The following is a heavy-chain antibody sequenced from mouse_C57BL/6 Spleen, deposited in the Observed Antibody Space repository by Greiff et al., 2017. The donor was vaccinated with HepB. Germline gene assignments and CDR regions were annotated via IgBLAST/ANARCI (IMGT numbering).Heavy chain of an antibody. CDR2: IYPRSGNT. Sequence: VKLMESGAELARPGASVKLSCKASGYTFTSYGISWVKQRTGQGLEWIGEIYPRSGNTYYNEKFKGKATLTADKSSSTAYMELRSLTSEDSAVYFCALYYGSGRDYWGQGTTLTVSS. CDR3: ALYYGSGRDY. D-gene: IGHD1-1*01. J-gene: IGHJ2*01. V-gene: IGHV1-81*01. CDR1: GYTFTSYG.